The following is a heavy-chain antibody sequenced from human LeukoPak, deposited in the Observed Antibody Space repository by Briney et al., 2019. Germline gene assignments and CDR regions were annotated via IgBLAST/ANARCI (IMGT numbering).Heavy chain of an antibody. CDR1: GGSFSSGDFY. CDR3: ARQYGSGSAYTPVVDL. Sequence: PSETLSLTCTVSGGSFSSGDFYWIWIRQPPGKGLEWIGSIYYSGSTYYNPSLKSRVTISVDTSKNQFPLKLSSLTAAETAVYYCARQYGSGSAYTPVVDLWGQGALVTVSS. V-gene: IGHV4-39*01. J-gene: IGHJ4*02. CDR2: IYYSGST. D-gene: IGHD3-10*01.